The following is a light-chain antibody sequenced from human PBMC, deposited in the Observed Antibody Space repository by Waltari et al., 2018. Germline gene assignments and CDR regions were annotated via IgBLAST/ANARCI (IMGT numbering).Light chain of an antibody. CDR1: QTFNRSY. Sequence: EIVLTQSPGTLSLSPGERATLSCRASQTFNRSYLAWYQQKPGQAPGTLIYGASTRAAGCPVRFSGSGSGTDFTLTISRLEPEDFAVYYCQHYGTSPPLTFGGGTKVEIK. CDR2: GAS. V-gene: IGKV3-20*01. J-gene: IGKJ4*01. CDR3: QHYGTSPPLT.